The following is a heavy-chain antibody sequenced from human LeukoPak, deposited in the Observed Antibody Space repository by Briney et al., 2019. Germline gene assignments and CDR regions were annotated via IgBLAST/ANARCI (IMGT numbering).Heavy chain of an antibody. D-gene: IGHD6-13*01. V-gene: IGHV1-69*04. CDR1: GGTFSSYA. J-gene: IGHJ4*02. Sequence: ASVKVSCKASGGTFSSYAISWVRQAPGQGLEWMGRIIPILGIANYAQKFQGRVTITADRSTSTAYMELSSLRSEDTAVYYCAAPIRYSSDYWGQGTLVTVSS. CDR2: IIPILGIA. CDR3: AAPIRYSSDY.